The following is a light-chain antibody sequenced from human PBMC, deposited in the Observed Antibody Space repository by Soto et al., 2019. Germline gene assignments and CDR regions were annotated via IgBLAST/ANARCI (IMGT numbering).Light chain of an antibody. CDR1: QDITNY. CDR2: DAS. CDR3: QHYDNFPIT. V-gene: IGKV1-33*01. J-gene: IGKJ5*01. Sequence: DIQMTQSPSSLSASVGVRVTITCQASQDITNYLNWYQQKPGKAPKLLIYDASNLETGVPSRFSGSGSGTDFTFTISNLQPEDIATYYCQHYDNFPITFGQGTRLENK.